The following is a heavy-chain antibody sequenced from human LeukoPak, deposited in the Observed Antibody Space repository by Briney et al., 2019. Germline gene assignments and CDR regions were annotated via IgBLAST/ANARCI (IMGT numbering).Heavy chain of an antibody. J-gene: IGHJ4*02. V-gene: IGHV4-34*01. D-gene: IGHD3-16*01. Sequence: PSETLSLTCAVYGGSFSGYYWSWIRQPPGKGLEWIGEINHSGSTNYNPSLKSRVTISVDTSKNQFSLKLSSVTAADTAVYYCARFFYYDASRPPFWGQGALVAVSS. CDR2: INHSGST. CDR1: GGSFSGYY. CDR3: ARFFYYDASRPPF.